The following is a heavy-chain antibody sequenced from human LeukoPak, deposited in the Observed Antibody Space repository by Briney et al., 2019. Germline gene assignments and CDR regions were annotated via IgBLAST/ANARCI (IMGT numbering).Heavy chain of an antibody. V-gene: IGHV1-18*01. CDR3: ARDYTVAVAGTVGY. CDR2: ISAYNGNT. Sequence: ASVKVSCKASGYTFTRSGITWVRQAPGHGREWMGWISAYNGNTNYAQTLQGRVTMTTDTSTSTAYMELRSLRSDDTAVYYCARDYTVAVAGTVGYWGQGTLVTVSS. J-gene: IGHJ4*02. CDR1: GYTFTRSG. D-gene: IGHD6-19*01.